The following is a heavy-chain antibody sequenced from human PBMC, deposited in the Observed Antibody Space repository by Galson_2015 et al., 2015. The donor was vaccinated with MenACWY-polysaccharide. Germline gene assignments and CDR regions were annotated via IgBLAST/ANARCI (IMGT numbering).Heavy chain of an antibody. J-gene: IGHJ3*01. Sequence: SLRLSCAASGLKFRGSGMHWVRQAPGKGLEWVAAIQYDGSQKQYIDSVKGRFTISRDNSKNTLYLEMNSLRAEDTALYYCAREGSRIVFHAFDVWGQGTMVIVSS. CDR2: IQYDGSQK. D-gene: IGHD3-10*02. V-gene: IGHV3-33*01. CDR1: GLKFRGSG. CDR3: AREGSRIVFHAFDV.